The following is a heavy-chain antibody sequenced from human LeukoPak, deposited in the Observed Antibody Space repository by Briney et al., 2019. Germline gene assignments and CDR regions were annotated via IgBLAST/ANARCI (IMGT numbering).Heavy chain of an antibody. CDR2: ISSSGGYI. CDR3: ARESGAGGYYSYSKMDV. V-gene: IGHV3-21*01. D-gene: IGHD7-27*01. CDR1: GFTFSSYA. Sequence: GGSLRLSCAASGFTFSSYAMSWVRQAPGKGLEWVSSISSSGGYIYYTDSVKGRFTISRDNAKNSLSLQMNSLRAEDTAAYYCARESGAGGYYSYSKMDVWGIGSTVTVSS. J-gene: IGHJ6*03.